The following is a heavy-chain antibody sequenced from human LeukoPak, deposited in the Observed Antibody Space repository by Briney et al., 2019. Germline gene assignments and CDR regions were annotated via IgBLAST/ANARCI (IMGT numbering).Heavy chain of an antibody. J-gene: IGHJ4*02. CDR2: IYYSGST. D-gene: IGHD6-6*01. Sequence: SETLSLTCTVSGGSISSGGYYWSWIRQHPGKGLEWTGYIYYSGSTYYNPSLKSRVTISVDRSKNQFSLKLSSVTAADTAVYYCASVSSSSNLFDYWGQGTLVTVSS. CDR3: ASVSSSSNLFDY. V-gene: IGHV4-31*03. CDR1: GGSISSGGYY.